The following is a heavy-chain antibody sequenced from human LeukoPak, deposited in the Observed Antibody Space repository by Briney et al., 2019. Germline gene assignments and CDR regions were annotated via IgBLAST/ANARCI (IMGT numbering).Heavy chain of an antibody. V-gene: IGHV3-7*01. CDR1: RFTLTTYW. CDR3: ARDHYVPHY. D-gene: IGHD3-10*02. CDR2: INQGGGGR. Sequence: GGSLRLSCATSRFTLTTYWMSWVRQAPGKGLEWVANINQGGGGRYYVDSVKGRFTISRDNARNSLYLQMDSLRAEDTGVYYCARDHYVPHYWGQGTLVTVSS. J-gene: IGHJ4*02.